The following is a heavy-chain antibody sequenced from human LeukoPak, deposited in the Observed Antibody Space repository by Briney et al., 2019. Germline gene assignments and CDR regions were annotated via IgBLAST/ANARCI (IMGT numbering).Heavy chain of an antibody. CDR1: GFTFSSYA. Sequence: GGSLRLSCAASGFTFSSYAMSWVRQAPGKGLEWVSAISGSGGSTYYADSVKGRFTISRGNSKNTLYLQMNSLRAEDTAVYYCAKDLLEGYYYDSSGYYPGAFDIWGQGTMVTVSS. J-gene: IGHJ3*02. D-gene: IGHD3-22*01. CDR2: ISGSGGST. CDR3: AKDLLEGYYYDSSGYYPGAFDI. V-gene: IGHV3-23*01.